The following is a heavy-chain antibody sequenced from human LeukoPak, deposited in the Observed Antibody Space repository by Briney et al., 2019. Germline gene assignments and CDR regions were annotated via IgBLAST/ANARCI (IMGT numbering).Heavy chain of an antibody. V-gene: IGHV4-59*01. D-gene: IGHD4-17*01. CDR1: GGSISTYY. J-gene: IGHJ4*02. CDR2: IYYSGST. CDR3: ARSRRSTGTIDLDF. Sequence: SETVSLTCAVSGGSISTYYWSWIGQPPGKGLEWIGYIYYSGSTNYNPSLKRRVTISLDTSKSQFSLKLSSVTAADTAVYYCARSRRSTGTIDLDFWGQSTLVPVSS.